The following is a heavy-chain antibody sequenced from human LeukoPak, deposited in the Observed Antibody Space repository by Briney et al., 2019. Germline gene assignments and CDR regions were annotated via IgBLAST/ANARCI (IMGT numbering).Heavy chain of an antibody. CDR3: ARYVPRRADAFDI. D-gene: IGHD2-2*01. CDR1: GFTLSIYG. Sequence: GGSLRLSCASSGFTLSIYGMSWGRQAPGKGLGGVSVISGISASTYYADSMTGRFTISRDNSKNSLYLQMNSLRAEDTAVYYCARYVPRRADAFDIWGPGTMVTVSS. CDR2: ISGISAST. V-gene: IGHV3-23*01. J-gene: IGHJ3*02.